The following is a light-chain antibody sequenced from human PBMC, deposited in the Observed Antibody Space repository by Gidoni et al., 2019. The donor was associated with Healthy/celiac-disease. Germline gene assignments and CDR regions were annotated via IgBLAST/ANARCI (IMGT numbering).Light chain of an antibody. V-gene: IGKV3-20*01. Sequence: IVLTQSPRTLALSPGERATLSCRSSQTVSSSYLAWYQQKPGQAPRLLIYGASNRATGIPDRFSGSGSGTDFTLTISRLEPEDFAVYYCQQYGSSPLTFGGGTKVEIK. CDR3: QQYGSSPLT. CDR2: GAS. CDR1: QTVSSSY. J-gene: IGKJ4*01.